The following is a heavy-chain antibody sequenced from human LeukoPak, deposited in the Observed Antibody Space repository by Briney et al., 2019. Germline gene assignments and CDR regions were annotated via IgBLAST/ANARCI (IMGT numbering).Heavy chain of an antibody. CDR1: GGTFSSYA. V-gene: IGHV1-69*13. D-gene: IGHD4-11*01. J-gene: IGHJ3*02. CDR2: IIPIFGTA. CDR3: ARDLGSNYAFDI. Sequence: SVKVSCKASGGTFSSYAISWVRQAPGQGLEWMGGIIPIFGTANYAQKFQGRVTITADESTSTAYMELSSLRSEDTAVYYCARDLGSNYAFDIWGQGTMVTVST.